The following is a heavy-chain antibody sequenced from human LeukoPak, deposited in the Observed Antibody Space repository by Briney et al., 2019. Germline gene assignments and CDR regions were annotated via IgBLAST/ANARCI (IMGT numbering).Heavy chain of an antibody. J-gene: IGHJ6*02. CDR2: IWYDGSNK. CDR3: ARDNEQWLAIYYYYGMDV. Sequence: GGSLRLSCAASGFTFSSYGMHWVRQAPGKGLEWVAVIWYDGSNKYYANSVKGRFTISRDNSKNTLYLQMNSLRAEDTAVYYCARDNEQWLAIYYYYGMDVWGQGTTVTVSS. D-gene: IGHD6-19*01. V-gene: IGHV3-33*01. CDR1: GFTFSSYG.